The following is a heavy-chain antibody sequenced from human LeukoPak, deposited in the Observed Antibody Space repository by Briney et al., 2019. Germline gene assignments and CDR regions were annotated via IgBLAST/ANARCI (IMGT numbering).Heavy chain of an antibody. CDR2: INPSGGST. J-gene: IGHJ3*02. V-gene: IGHV1-46*01. CDR1: GYTFTSYY. CDR3: ATYPLRYCGGDCEDAFDI. Sequence: ASVKVSCKASGYTFTSYYMHWVRQAPGQGLEWMGIINPSGGSTSYAQKFQGRVTITADESTSTAYMELSSLRSEDTAVYYCATYPLRYCGGDCEDAFDIWGQGTMVTVSS. D-gene: IGHD2-21*02.